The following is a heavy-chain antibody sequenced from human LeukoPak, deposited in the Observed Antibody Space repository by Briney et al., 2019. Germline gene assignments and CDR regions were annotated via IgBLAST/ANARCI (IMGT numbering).Heavy chain of an antibody. J-gene: IGHJ4*02. CDR2: ISRSSSTI. D-gene: IGHD5-12*01. CDR1: GFIFSDYS. CDR3: ARDRVATD. Sequence: GGSLRLSCVVSGFIFSDYSMNWVRQAAGKGPEWVSYISRSSSTIYYADSVKGRFTISRDNAKNSLYLQMSSLRDEDTAVYYCARDRVATDWGQGTLVTVSS. V-gene: IGHV3-48*02.